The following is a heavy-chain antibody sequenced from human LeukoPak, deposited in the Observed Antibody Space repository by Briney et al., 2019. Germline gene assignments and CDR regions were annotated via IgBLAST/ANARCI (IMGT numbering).Heavy chain of an antibody. D-gene: IGHD5-18*01. J-gene: IGHJ3*02. CDR2: IYYSGST. Sequence: SETLSLTCTVSGGSNSSYYWSWIRQPPGKGLEWIGYIYYSGSTNYNPSLKSRVTISVDTSKNQFSLKLSSVTAADPAVYYCATRGYSYALDAFDIWGQGTMVTVSS. CDR3: ATRGYSYALDAFDI. V-gene: IGHV4-59*01. CDR1: GGSNSSYY.